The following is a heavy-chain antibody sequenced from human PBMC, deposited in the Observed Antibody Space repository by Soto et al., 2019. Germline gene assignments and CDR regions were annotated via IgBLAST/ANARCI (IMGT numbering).Heavy chain of an antibody. V-gene: IGHV4-39*01. Sequence: SETLSLTCTVSGGSISSSSYYWGWIRQPPGKGLEWIGSIYYSGSTYYNPSLKSRVTISVDTSKNQFSLKLSSVTAADTAVYYCARRMGFDYWGQGTLITVSS. J-gene: IGHJ4*02. CDR2: IYYSGST. CDR3: ARRMGFDY. CDR1: GGSISSSSYY.